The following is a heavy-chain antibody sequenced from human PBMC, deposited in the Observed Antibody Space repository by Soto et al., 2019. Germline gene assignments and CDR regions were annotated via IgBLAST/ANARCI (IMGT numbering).Heavy chain of an antibody. D-gene: IGHD3-3*01. J-gene: IGHJ6*02. CDR1: GFTVSSNY. CDR2: IYSGGST. V-gene: IGHV3-53*01. Sequence: GGSLRLSCAASGFTVSSNYMSWVRQAPGKGLEWVSVIYSGGSTYYADSVKGRFTISRDNSKNTLYLQMNSLRAEDTAVYYCARARTIFGVVTHGMDVWGQGTTVTVSS. CDR3: ARARTIFGVVTHGMDV.